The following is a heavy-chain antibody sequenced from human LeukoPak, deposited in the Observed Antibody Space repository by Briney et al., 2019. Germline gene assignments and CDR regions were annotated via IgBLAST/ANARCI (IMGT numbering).Heavy chain of an antibody. Sequence: GGSLRLSCAASGFTFSSYSMNCVRQAPGKGLEWVSSISSSSSYIYYADSVKGRFTISRDNAKNSLYLQMNSLRAEDTAVYYCAREKPALTYYYDSSGYYYFDYWGQGTLVTVSS. V-gene: IGHV3-21*01. D-gene: IGHD3-22*01. CDR2: ISSSSSYI. J-gene: IGHJ4*02. CDR3: AREKPALTYYYDSSGYYYFDY. CDR1: GFTFSSYS.